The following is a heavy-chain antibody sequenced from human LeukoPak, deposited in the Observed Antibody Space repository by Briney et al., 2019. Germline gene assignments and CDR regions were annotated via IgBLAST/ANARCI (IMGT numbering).Heavy chain of an antibody. CDR1: GGSFSGYY. CDR2: INHSGST. D-gene: IGHD6-19*01. J-gene: IGHJ4*02. Sequence: SETLSLTCAVYGGSFSGYYWSWIRQPPGKGLEWIGEINHSGSTNYNPSLKSRVTISVDTSKNQFSLKLSSVTAADTAVYYCARHDVSGWYHFDYWGQGTLVTVSS. CDR3: ARHDVSGWYHFDY. V-gene: IGHV4-34*01.